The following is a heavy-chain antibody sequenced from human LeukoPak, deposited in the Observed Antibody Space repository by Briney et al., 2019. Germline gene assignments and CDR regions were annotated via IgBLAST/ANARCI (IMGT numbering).Heavy chain of an antibody. CDR3: ARGEGIAAAEYYFDY. D-gene: IGHD6-13*01. V-gene: IGHV4-4*02. J-gene: IGHJ4*02. Sequence: SETLSLTCAVSGGSISSSNWWSWVRQPPGKGLEWIGEIYHSGSTNYNPSLKSRVTISVDTSKNQFSLKLSSVTAADTAVYYCARGEGIAAAEYYFDYWGQGALVTVSS. CDR1: GGSISSSNW. CDR2: IYHSGST.